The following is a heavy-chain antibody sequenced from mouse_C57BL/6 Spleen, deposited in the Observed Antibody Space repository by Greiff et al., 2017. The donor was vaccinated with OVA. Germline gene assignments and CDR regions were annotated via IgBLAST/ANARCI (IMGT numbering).Heavy chain of an antibody. D-gene: IGHD1-1*02. CDR3: AVYGGFDY. CDR1: GYTFTSYW. Sequence: QVHVKQPGAELVRPGSSVKLSCKASGYTFTSYWMDWVKQRPGQGLEWIGNIYPSDSETHYNQKFKDKATLTVDKSSSTAYMQLSSLTSEDSAVYYCAVYGGFDYWGQGTTLTVSS. CDR2: IYPSDSET. V-gene: IGHV1-61*01. J-gene: IGHJ2*01.